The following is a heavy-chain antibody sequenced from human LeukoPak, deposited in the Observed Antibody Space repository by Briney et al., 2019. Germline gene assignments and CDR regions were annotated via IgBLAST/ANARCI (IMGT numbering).Heavy chain of an antibody. J-gene: IGHJ6*02. Sequence: SVKVSCKASGGTFSSYAISWVRQAPGQGLEWMGRIIPILGIANYAQKFQGRVTITADKSTSTAYMELSSLRSEDTAVYYCARDLVNGGTVPAHYYYGMDVWGQGTTVTVSS. CDR3: ARDLVNGGTVPAHYYYGMDV. CDR1: GGTFSSYA. D-gene: IGHD2-8*02. V-gene: IGHV1-69*04. CDR2: IIPILGIA.